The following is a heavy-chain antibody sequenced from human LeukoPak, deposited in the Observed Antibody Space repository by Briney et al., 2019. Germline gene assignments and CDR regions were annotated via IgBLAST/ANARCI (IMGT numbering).Heavy chain of an antibody. CDR3: ARVTTMAIDY. CDR2: ISFDGSNK. CDR1: GFTFSNYA. J-gene: IGHJ4*02. Sequence: PGRSLRLSCAASGFTFSNYAMHWVRQAPGKGLEWVAVISFDGSNKYYTDSVKGRFTISRDNSKNTLYLQMNSLRAEDTAVYYCARVTTMAIDYWGQGTLVTVSS. V-gene: IGHV3-30-3*01. D-gene: IGHD3-10*01.